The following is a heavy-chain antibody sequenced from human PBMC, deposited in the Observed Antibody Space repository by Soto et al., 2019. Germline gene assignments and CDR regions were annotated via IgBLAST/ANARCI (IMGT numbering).Heavy chain of an antibody. CDR2: INPSGGST. J-gene: IGHJ4*02. V-gene: IGHV1-46*03. D-gene: IGHD5-12*01. Sequence: QVQLVQSGAEVKKPGASVKVSCKASGYTFTSYYMHWVRQAPGQGLEWMGIINPSGGSTSYAQTFQGRVTMTRDTSTSTVYRELSSLRSEDTAVYYCARGLGGDDYPAAFDYWGQGTLVTVSS. CDR1: GYTFTSYY. CDR3: ARGLGGDDYPAAFDY.